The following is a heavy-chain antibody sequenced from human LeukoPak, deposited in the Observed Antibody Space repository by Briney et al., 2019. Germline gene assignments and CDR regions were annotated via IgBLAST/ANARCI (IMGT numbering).Heavy chain of an antibody. D-gene: IGHD1/OR15-1a*01. CDR1: GGSISSSSYY. CDR2: IYYSGST. Sequence: SETLSLTCTVSGGSISSSSYYWGWIRQPPGKGLEWIGSIYYSGSTYYNPSLKSRVTISVDTSKNQFSLKLSSVTAADTAVYYCARPPRTSVFDYWGQGTLVTVSS. J-gene: IGHJ4*02. V-gene: IGHV4-39*01. CDR3: ARPPRTSVFDY.